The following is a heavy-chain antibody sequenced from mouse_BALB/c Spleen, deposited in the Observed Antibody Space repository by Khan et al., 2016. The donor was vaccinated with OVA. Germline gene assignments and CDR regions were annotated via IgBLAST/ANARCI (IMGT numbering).Heavy chain of an antibody. D-gene: IGHD2-1*01. Sequence: EVELVESGGDLVKPGGSLKLSCASSGFTFSSFGLSWIRQTPDKRLEWVATISSGGSYTYYPDSVKGRFTISRDTAKNTLYLQMSSLKSEDTAMYYWERQYRNSFFEYWGKGTTRTVSS. CDR2: ISSGGSYT. CDR3: ERQYRNSFFEY. CDR1: GFTFSSFG. J-gene: IGHJ2*01. V-gene: IGHV5-6*01.